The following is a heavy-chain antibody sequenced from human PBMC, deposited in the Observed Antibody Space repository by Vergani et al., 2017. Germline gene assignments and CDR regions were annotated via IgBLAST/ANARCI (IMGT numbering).Heavy chain of an antibody. CDR2: ISYDGSNK. D-gene: IGHD6-6*01. V-gene: IGHV3-30-3*01. Sequence: QVQLVESGGGVVQPGRSLRLSCAASGFTFSSYAMHWVRQAPGKGLEWVAVISYDGSNKYYADSVKGRFTISRDNSKNMLYLQMNSLRAEDTAVYYCAREVKYSSSPSGAFDIWGQGTMVTVSS. CDR3: AREVKYSSSPSGAFDI. CDR1: GFTFSSYA. J-gene: IGHJ3*02.